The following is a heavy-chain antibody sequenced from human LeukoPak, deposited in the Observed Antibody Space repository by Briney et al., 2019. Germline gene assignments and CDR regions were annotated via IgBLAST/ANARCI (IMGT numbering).Heavy chain of an antibody. CDR1: GFTFSSYA. V-gene: IGHV3-30-3*01. Sequence: GGSLRLSCAASGFTFSSYAMHWVRQAPGKGLEWVAVISYDGSNKYYADSVKGRFTISRDNSKNTLYLQMNSLRAEDTAVYCCARDQLLLSRGFYYGMDVWGQGTTVTVSS. CDR3: ARDQLLLSRGFYYGMDV. D-gene: IGHD2-2*01. CDR2: ISYDGSNK. J-gene: IGHJ6*02.